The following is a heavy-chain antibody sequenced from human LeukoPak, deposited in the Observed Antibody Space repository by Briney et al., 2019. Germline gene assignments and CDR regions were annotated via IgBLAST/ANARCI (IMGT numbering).Heavy chain of an antibody. J-gene: IGHJ6*02. D-gene: IGHD3/OR15-3a*01. CDR3: AGTGTGYYYGMDV. V-gene: IGHV4-59*01. CDR2: IYYSGST. Sequence: SETLSLTCTVSGDSITSYYWSWIRQPPRKGLEWIGYIYYSGSTNYNPSLKSRVTISVDTSKNQFSLKLSSVTAADTAVYYCAGTGTGYYYGMDVWGQGTTVTVSS. CDR1: GDSITSYY.